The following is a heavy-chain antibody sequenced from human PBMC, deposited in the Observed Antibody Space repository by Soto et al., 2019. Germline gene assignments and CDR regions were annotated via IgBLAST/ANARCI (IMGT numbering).Heavy chain of an antibody. D-gene: IGHD5-18*01. Sequence: SETLSLTCAVSGGSISSSNWWSWVRQPPGKGLEWIGEIYHSGSTNYNPSLKSRVTISVDKSKNQFSLKLSSVTAADTAVYYCARQGSIQLWLRAAGTGWFDPWGQGTLVTVSS. CDR1: GGSISSSNW. V-gene: IGHV4-4*02. CDR2: IYHSGST. J-gene: IGHJ5*02. CDR3: ARQGSIQLWLRAAGTGWFDP.